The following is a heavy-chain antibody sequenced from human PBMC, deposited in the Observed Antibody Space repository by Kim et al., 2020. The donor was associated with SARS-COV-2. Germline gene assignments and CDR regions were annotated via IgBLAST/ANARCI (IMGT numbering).Heavy chain of an antibody. V-gene: IGHV4-39*01. Sequence: SETLSLTCAVSGGSISSSIHYWVWIRQPPGKGLEWIGSIYYSGTTYYNPSLKSRVAMSLDTSKNQYSLELGSVTAADTAVYYCATSQGGGRRPQFESWDEEPRVTVPS. CDR2: IYYSGTT. J-gene: IGHJ5*01. CDR3: ATSQGGGRRPQFES. D-gene: IGHD2-15*01. CDR1: GGSISSSIHY.